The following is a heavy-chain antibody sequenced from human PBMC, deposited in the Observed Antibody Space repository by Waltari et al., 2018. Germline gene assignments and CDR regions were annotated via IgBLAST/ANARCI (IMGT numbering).Heavy chain of an antibody. V-gene: IGHV4-4*02. Sequence: QVQLQESGPGLVKPSGTLSLTCAVSGGSIRSSNWWSWVRQPPGKGLEWIGEIYHSGSTNYNPSLKSRVTISVDKSKNQFSLKLSSVTAADTAVYYCARTPPYDFWSGSSQSYYFDYWGQGTLVTVSS. D-gene: IGHD3-3*01. J-gene: IGHJ4*02. CDR3: ARTPPYDFWSGSSQSYYFDY. CDR2: IYHSGST. CDR1: GGSIRSSNW.